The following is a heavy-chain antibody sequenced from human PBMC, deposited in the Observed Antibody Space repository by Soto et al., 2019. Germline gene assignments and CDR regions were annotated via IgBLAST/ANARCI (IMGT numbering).Heavy chain of an antibody. J-gene: IGHJ6*03. D-gene: IGHD6-13*01. CDR1: GFTFSNYE. CDR2: ISNNGAHT. Sequence: EAQLVESGGGLVQPGGSLRLSCAASGFTFSNYEMHWVRQAPGKGLEYVSGISNNGAHTDYAKSVKGRLTISSDNSENTLYLQMGSLRAEDMALYYCARRGYGSRWPNVYMDVWGKGTPVTVSS. CDR3: ARRGYGSRWPNVYMDV. V-gene: IGHV3-64*01.